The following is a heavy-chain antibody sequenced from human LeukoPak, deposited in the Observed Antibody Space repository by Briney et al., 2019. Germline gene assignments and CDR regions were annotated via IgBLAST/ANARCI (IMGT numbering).Heavy chain of an antibody. J-gene: IGHJ4*02. CDR2: IKHDGREK. D-gene: IGHD3-10*01. CDR1: GFTFSDFW. CDR3: ARDPLSYLGEIDTSSYYFAY. V-gene: IGHV3-7*01. Sequence: PGGSLRLSCAASGFTFSDFWMTWVRQAPGRGLEWVANIKHDGREKYYMDSVKGRFTVSRDNGKNSLYLQMNSLGAEDTPVYYWARDPLSYLGEIDTSSYYFAYWGQGTLATVSS.